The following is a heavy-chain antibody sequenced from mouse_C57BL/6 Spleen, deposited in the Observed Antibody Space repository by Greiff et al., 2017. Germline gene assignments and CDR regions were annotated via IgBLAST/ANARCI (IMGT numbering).Heavy chain of an antibody. CDR3: ARETAQATFYY. CDR2: IYPGDGDT. J-gene: IGHJ2*01. D-gene: IGHD3-2*02. V-gene: IGHV1-80*01. Sequence: VKLQQSGAELVKPGASVKISCKASGYAFSSYWMNLVKQRPGKGLEWIGQIYPGDGDTNYNGKFKGKATLTADKSSSTAYMQLSSLTSEDSAVYFCARETAQATFYYWGQGTTLTVSS. CDR1: GYAFSSYW.